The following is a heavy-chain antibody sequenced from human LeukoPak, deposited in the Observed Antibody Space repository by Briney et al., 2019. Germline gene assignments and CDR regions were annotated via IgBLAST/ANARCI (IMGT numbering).Heavy chain of an antibody. CDR3: AGPQGTPSDY. V-gene: IGHV4-34*01. CDR2: INHSGST. Sequence: SETLSLTCAVYGGSSSGYYWSWIRRPPGKGLEWIGEINHSGSTNYNPSLKSRVTISVDTSKNQFSLKLSSVTAADTAVYYCAGPQGTPSDYWGQGTLVTVSS. J-gene: IGHJ4*02. CDR1: GGSSSGYY.